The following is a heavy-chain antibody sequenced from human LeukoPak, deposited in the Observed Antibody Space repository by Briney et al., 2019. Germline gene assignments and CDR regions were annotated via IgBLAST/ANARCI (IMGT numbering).Heavy chain of an antibody. CDR1: GFTFSTYW. CDR3: ARESTSLVLFGMDV. Sequence: GGSLRLSCAASGFTFSTYWMHWVRQAPGKGLVWVERINSDGSRTNYADSVKGRITISRDNAKNTLYLQMNSLRADDTAVYYCARESTSLVLFGMDVWGQGTTVTVSS. CDR2: INSDGSRT. J-gene: IGHJ6*02. D-gene: IGHD5-18*01. V-gene: IGHV3-74*01.